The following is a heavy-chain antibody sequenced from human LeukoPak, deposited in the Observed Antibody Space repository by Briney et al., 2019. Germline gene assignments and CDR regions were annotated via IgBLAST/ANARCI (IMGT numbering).Heavy chain of an antibody. CDR3: TTMTMARGSPLFYFDN. V-gene: IGHV1-24*01. Sequence: ASVXXXCKVSGYTLTELAXHWVRQXPXKGLEWMGXFDPEQDETIYAQKFQGRVTMTEDTSTDTGYMELSSLTSEDTAVYYCTTMTMARGSPLFYFDNWGQGTLVTVSS. CDR2: FDPEQDET. CDR1: GYTLTELA. J-gene: IGHJ4*02. D-gene: IGHD3-10*01.